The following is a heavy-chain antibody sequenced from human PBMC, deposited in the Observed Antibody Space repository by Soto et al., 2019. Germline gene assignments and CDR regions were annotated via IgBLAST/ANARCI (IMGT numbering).Heavy chain of an antibody. CDR3: ARGGGEASVDY. Sequence: SETLSLTCAVYGGSFSGYYWSWIRQPPGKGLEWIGEINHSGSTNYNPFLKSRVTISVDTSKNQFSLKLSSVTAADTAVYYCARGGGEASVDYWGQGTLVTVSS. J-gene: IGHJ4*02. D-gene: IGHD6-6*01. V-gene: IGHV4-34*01. CDR1: GGSFSGYY. CDR2: INHSGST.